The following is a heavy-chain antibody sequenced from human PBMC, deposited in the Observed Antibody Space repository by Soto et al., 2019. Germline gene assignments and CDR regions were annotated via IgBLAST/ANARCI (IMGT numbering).Heavy chain of an antibody. V-gene: IGHV3-9*01. CDR3: AKVGYSYGYRPSYYYYYYMDV. Sequence: GGSLRLSCAASGFTFDDYAMHWVRQAPGKGLEWVLGISWNSGSIGYADFVKGRFTISRDNAKNSLYLQMNSLRAEDTALYYCAKVGYSYGYRPSYYYYYYMDVWGKGTTVTVFS. D-gene: IGHD5-18*01. CDR1: GFTFDDYA. CDR2: ISWNSGSI. J-gene: IGHJ6*03.